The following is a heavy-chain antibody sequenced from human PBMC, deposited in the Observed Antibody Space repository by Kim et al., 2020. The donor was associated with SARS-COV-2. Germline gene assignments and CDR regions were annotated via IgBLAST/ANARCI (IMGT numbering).Heavy chain of an antibody. CDR1: GFTFSVYA. CDR2: VSGSGNDR. V-gene: IGHV3-23*01. J-gene: IGHJ4*02. Sequence: GGSLRLSCAASGFTFSVYAMSWVRQAPGKGLEWVSGVSGSGNDRFFLDSVKGRFTISRDNSRNTLYLQMNSLRAEDTAIYYCAKGALLTGTNYFDSWGQGTLVTVSS. CDR3: AKGALLTGTNYFDS.